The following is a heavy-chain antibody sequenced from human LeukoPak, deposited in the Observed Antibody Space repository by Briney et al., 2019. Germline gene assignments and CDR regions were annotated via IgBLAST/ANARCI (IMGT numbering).Heavy chain of an antibody. J-gene: IGHJ4*02. CDR3: AKGYCSGGSCCLDY. V-gene: IGHV3-9*03. CDR2: ISWNSGSI. CDR1: GFTFDDYA. Sequence: PGGSLRLSCAASGFTFDDYAMHWVRQAPGRGPEWVSGISWNSGSIGYADSVKGRFTISRDNAKNSLYLQMNSLRAEDMALYYCAKGYCSGGSCCLDYWGQGTLVTVSS. D-gene: IGHD2-15*01.